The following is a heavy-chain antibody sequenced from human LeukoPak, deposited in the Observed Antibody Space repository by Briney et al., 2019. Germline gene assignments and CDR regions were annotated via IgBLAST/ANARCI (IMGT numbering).Heavy chain of an antibody. Sequence: ASVKVSCKASGGTFSSYAISWVRQAPGQGLEWMGRIIPILGIANYAQKFQGRVTITADKSTSTAYMELSSLRSEDTAVYYCARDLSRTLAHLELYSYSYVLPRDLSYYYYGMDVWGQGTTVTVSS. V-gene: IGHV1-69*04. CDR1: GGTFSSYA. CDR2: IIPILGIA. J-gene: IGHJ6*02. CDR3: ARDLSRTLAHLELYSYSYVLPRDLSYYYYGMDV. D-gene: IGHD5-18*01.